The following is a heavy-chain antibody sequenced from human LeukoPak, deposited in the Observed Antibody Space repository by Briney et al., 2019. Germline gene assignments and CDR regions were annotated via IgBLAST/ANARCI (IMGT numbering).Heavy chain of an antibody. D-gene: IGHD3-16*02. V-gene: IGHV3-30*02. CDR1: GFSFSSYA. CDR2: IRYDGRNK. Sequence: GGSLRLSCAASGFSFSSYAMHWVRQAPGKGLEWVAFIRYDGRNKYYADSVKGRFTISRDNSKNTLYLQMNSLRAEDTSVYYCARRGTYYDYVWGGYRSYDAFDIWGQGTMVTVSS. J-gene: IGHJ3*02. CDR3: ARRGTYYDYVWGGYRSYDAFDI.